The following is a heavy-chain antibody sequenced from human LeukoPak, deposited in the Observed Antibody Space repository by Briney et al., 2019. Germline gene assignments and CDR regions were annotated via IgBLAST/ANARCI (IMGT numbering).Heavy chain of an antibody. J-gene: IGHJ4*02. V-gene: IGHV4-31*03. CDR2: IYYSGST. CDR3: ARGGATPTDY. D-gene: IGHD1-26*01. CDR1: GGSISSGGYY. Sequence: SETLSLTCTVSGGSISSGGYYWSWIRQHPGKGLEWIGYIYYSGSTYYNPSLKSRVTISVDTSKNQFSLKLSSVTAADTAVYYCARGGATPTDYWGQGTLVTVSS.